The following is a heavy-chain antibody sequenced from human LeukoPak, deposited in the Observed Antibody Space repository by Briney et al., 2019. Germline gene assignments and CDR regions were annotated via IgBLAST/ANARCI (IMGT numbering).Heavy chain of an antibody. J-gene: IGHJ4*02. Sequence: PSETLSLTCTVSGGSISNYYWSWIRQPPGKGLEWIGYIYYSGSTNYNPSLKSRVTISINTSTNQFSLKLSSVTAADTAVYYCARGGSSTWPQYYFDYWGQGTLVTVSS. CDR3: ARGGSSTWPQYYFDY. CDR2: IYYSGST. V-gene: IGHV4-59*01. D-gene: IGHD6-13*01. CDR1: GGSISNYY.